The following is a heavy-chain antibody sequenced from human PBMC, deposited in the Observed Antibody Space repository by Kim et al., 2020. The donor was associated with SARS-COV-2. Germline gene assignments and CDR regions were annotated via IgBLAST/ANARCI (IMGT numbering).Heavy chain of an antibody. D-gene: IGHD2-2*01. CDR1: GFTFSSYS. CDR2: ISSSSSYI. J-gene: IGHJ4*02. CDR3: PRDSSGGGEDGVVVGPGDPWDY. V-gene: IGHV3-21*01. Sequence: GGSLRLSCAASGFTFSSYSMNWVRQAPGKGLEWVSSISSSSSYIYYADSVKGRFTISRDNAKNSLYLQMNSLRAEDTAVYYCPRDSSGGGEDGVVVGPGDPWDYWGERELGTASS.